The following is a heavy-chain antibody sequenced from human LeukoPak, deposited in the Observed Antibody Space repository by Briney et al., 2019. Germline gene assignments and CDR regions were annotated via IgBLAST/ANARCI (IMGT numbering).Heavy chain of an antibody. CDR1: GFTFSNFG. J-gene: IGHJ3*01. Sequence: PGGSLRLSCGASGFTFSNFGMHWVRQAPGKGLEWVAVIWSNGINKYYADSVRGRFTFSRDNSKNTLYLQMNSLRPEDTAVYYCVKESGPFGAFDVWGQGTMVTVSS. D-gene: IGHD3-10*01. CDR3: VKESGPFGAFDV. CDR2: IWSNGINK. V-gene: IGHV3-30*02.